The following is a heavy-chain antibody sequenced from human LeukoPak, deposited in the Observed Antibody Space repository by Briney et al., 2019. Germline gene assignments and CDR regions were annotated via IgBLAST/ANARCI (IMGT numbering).Heavy chain of an antibody. D-gene: IGHD2-21*02. CDR2: IYYSGST. J-gene: IGHJ4*02. V-gene: IGHV4-59*12. Sequence: SETLSLTCTVSGGSISSYYWSWIRQPPGKGLEWIGYIYYSGSTNYNPSLISRLTISVDTSRNQYFLELRSVTAADTAIYYCARDADIVTSIFDSWGQGILVTVSS. CDR3: ARDADIVTSIFDS. CDR1: GGSISSYY.